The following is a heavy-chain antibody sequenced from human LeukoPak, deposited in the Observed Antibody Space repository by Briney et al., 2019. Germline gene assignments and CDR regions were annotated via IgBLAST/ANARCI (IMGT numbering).Heavy chain of an antibody. Sequence: SETLSLTCTVSGGSISSSSYYWGWIRQPPGKGVEWIGSIYYSGSTYYNPSLKSRVTISVDTSKNQFSLKLSSVTAADTAVYYCARHHYDFWSGYPNWFDPWGQGTLVTVSS. CDR3: ARHHYDFWSGYPNWFDP. J-gene: IGHJ5*02. D-gene: IGHD3-3*01. CDR1: GGSISSSSYY. CDR2: IYYSGST. V-gene: IGHV4-39*01.